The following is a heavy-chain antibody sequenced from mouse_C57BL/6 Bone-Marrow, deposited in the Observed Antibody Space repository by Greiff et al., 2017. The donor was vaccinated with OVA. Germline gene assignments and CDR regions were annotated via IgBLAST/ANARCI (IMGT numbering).Heavy chain of an antibody. CDR2: ISDGGSYT. CDR3: ARLLGYFDV. Sequence: EVMLVESGGGLVKPGGSLKLSCAASGFTFSSYAMSWVRQTPEKRLEWVATISDGGSYTYYPDNVKGRFTISRDNAKNNLYLQMSHLKSEDTAMSYYARLLGYFDVWGTGTTVTVSS. J-gene: IGHJ1*03. CDR1: GFTFSSYA. V-gene: IGHV5-4*03. D-gene: IGHD2-12*01.